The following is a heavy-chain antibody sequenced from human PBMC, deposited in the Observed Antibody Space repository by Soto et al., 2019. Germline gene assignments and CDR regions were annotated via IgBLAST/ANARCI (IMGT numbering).Heavy chain of an antibody. Sequence: SETLSLTCAVYGGSFSGYYWSWIRQPPGKGLEWIGEINHSGSTNYNPSLKSRVTISVDTSKNQFSLKLSSVTAADTDVYYCARGPLYGIVATILEKNWFDPWGQGTPVT. CDR1: GGSFSGYY. CDR3: ARGPLYGIVATILEKNWFDP. V-gene: IGHV4-34*01. CDR2: INHSGST. D-gene: IGHD5-12*01. J-gene: IGHJ5*02.